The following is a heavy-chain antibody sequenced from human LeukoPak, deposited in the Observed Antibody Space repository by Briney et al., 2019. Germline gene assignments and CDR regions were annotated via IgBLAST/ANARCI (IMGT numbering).Heavy chain of an antibody. Sequence: SETLSLTCTVSGGSISSYYWSWIRQPPGKGLEWIGYIYYSGSTNYNPSLKSRVTISVDTPKNQFSLKLSSVTAADTAVYYCAGYSSGWYVDAFDIWGQGTMVTVSS. D-gene: IGHD6-19*01. J-gene: IGHJ3*02. CDR2: IYYSGST. V-gene: IGHV4-59*08. CDR3: AGYSSGWYVDAFDI. CDR1: GGSISSYY.